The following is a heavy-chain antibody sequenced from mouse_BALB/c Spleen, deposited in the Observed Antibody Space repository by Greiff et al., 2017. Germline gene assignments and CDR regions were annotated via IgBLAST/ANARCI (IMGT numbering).Heavy chain of an antibody. CDR2: IYPGDGDT. D-gene: IGHD2-10*02. CDR3: ARSRYGNYGCDY. V-gene: IGHV1-82*01. CDR1: GYAFSSSW. J-gene: IGHJ2*01. Sequence: QVQLKESGPELVKPGASVKISCKASGYAFSSSWMNWVKQRPGQGLEWIGRIYPGDGDTNYNGKFKGKATLTADKSSSTAYMQLSSLTSVDSAVYFCARSRYGNYGCDYWGQGTTLTVSS.